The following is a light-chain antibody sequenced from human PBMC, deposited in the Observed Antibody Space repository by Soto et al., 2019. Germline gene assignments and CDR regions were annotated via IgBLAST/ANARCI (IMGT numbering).Light chain of an antibody. Sequence: EIVLTQSPGTLSLSPGERATLSCRASQSVSSSYLAWYQQKPGQAPRLLIYGASSRATGIPDRFSGSGYGTDFTLTISRLEPEDFAVYYCQQYGSPHLTFGGGTKVEIK. CDR3: QQYGSPHLT. CDR2: GAS. V-gene: IGKV3-20*01. CDR1: QSVSSSY. J-gene: IGKJ4*01.